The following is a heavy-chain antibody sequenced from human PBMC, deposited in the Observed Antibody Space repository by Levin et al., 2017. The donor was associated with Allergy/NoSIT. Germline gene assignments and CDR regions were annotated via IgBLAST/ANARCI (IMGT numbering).Heavy chain of an antibody. J-gene: IGHJ4*02. CDR1: GFTFSNYA. CDR3: VREIAEEGT. Sequence: SGGSLRLSCAASGFTFSNYAMHWVRQAPGKGLEWVGVISDDESSEFYIDSVKGRFTISRDNSKNRLYLQMDSLRAEDTALYYCVREIAEEGTWGQGTLVIVSS. D-gene: IGHD1-1*01. CDR2: ISDDESSE. V-gene: IGHV3-30-3*01.